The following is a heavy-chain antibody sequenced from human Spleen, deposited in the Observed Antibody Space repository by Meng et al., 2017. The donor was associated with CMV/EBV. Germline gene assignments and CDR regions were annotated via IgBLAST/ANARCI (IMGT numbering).Heavy chain of an antibody. Sequence: STSLRQPPGRGLDLIERIYYRGGIDRDPSLRHRVTISLDPSRNQFTLKLSSVAAADTAVYFCARDSGYTAFDYWGQGNLVTVSS. V-gene: IGHV4-31*02. CDR3: ARDSGYTAFDY. J-gene: IGHJ4*02. CDR2: IYYRGGI. D-gene: IGHD5-12*01.